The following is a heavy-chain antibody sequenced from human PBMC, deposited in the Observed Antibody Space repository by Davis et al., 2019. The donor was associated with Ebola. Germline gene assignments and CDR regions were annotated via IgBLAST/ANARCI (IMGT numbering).Heavy chain of an antibody. Sequence: GGSLRLSCAASGFTFSSYAMHWVRQAPGKGLEYVSAISSNGGSTYYANSVKGRFTISRDNSKNTLYLQMGSLRAEDMAVYYCARVCRGDCSSTSCYKGGLDYWGQGTLVTVSS. CDR3: ARVCRGDCSSTSCYKGGLDY. CDR2: ISSNGGST. CDR1: GFTFSSYA. V-gene: IGHV3-64*01. J-gene: IGHJ4*02. D-gene: IGHD2-2*02.